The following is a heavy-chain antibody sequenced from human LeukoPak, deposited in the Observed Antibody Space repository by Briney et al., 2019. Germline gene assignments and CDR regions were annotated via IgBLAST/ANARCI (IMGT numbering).Heavy chain of an antibody. CDR1: GFTFSSYS. D-gene: IGHD3-22*01. J-gene: IGHJ4*02. Sequence: GGSLRLSCAASGFTFSSYSMNWVRQAPGKGPEWVSYISSSSKTTHHADSVKGRFTISRDNAKNSLYLQMNSLRDEDTAVYYCAREGYYDSSGPFDYWGQGTLVTVSS. V-gene: IGHV3-48*02. CDR2: ISSSSKTT. CDR3: AREGYYDSSGPFDY.